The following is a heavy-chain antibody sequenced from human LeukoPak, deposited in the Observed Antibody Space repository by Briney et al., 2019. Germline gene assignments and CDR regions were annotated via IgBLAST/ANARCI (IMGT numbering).Heavy chain of an antibody. CDR1: CGSISIYY. D-gene: IGHD3-22*01. CDR2: IFYSGSS. J-gene: IGHJ4*02. V-gene: IGHV4-59*08. Sequence: PSETLSLTCTVSCGSISIYYWTWIRQPPGKGLEWIENIFYSGSSDYNPSLKSRVTISVDTSKNQFSLKLSSVTAADTAVYFCARQPYYSDTSGHHYGYFDYWARGPWSPSPQ. CDR3: ARQPYYSDTSGHHYGYFDY.